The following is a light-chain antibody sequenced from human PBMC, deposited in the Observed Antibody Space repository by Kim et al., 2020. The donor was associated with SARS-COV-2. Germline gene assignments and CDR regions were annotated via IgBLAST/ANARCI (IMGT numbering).Light chain of an antibody. V-gene: IGLV1-47*01. CDR2: RNN. CDR3: AAWDDSLSGGVV. Sequence: ELTQPPSASGTPGQRVTISCSGSSSNIGSNYVSWYQHLPGTAPKLLIYRNNQRPSVVPDRFSGSKSGTSASLAISGLRSEDEAEYYCAAWDDSLSGGVVFGGGTKLTVL. CDR1: SSNIGSNY. J-gene: IGLJ2*01.